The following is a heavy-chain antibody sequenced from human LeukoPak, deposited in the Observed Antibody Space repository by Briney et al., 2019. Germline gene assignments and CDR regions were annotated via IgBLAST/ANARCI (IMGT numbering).Heavy chain of an antibody. Sequence: SETLSLTCAVSGYSISSGYNWGWIRQPPGKGLEWIGSIYHSGSTYYNPSLKSRVTISVDTSKNQFSLKLSSVTAADTAVYYCARVDFADAFDIWGQGTMVTVSS. CDR3: ARVDFADAFDI. J-gene: IGHJ3*02. CDR2: IYHSGST. CDR1: GYSISSGYN. V-gene: IGHV4-38-2*01.